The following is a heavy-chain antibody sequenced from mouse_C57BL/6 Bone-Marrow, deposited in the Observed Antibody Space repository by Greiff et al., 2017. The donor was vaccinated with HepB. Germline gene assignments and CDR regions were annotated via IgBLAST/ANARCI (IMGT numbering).Heavy chain of an antibody. CDR3: ARFTTVVATNFDV. V-gene: IGHV1-81*01. CDR1: GYNFTSYG. J-gene: IGHJ1*03. Sequence: QVQLQQSGAELARPGASVKLSCKASGYNFTSYGISWVKQRTGQGLEWIGEIYPRSGNTYYNEKFKGKATLTADKSSSTAYMELRSLTSEDSAVYFCARFTTVVATNFDVWGTGTTVTVSS. D-gene: IGHD1-1*01. CDR2: IYPRSGNT.